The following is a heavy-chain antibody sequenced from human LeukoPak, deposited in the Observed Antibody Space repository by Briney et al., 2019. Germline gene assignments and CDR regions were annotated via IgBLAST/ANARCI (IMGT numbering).Heavy chain of an antibody. CDR3: ATYRQVLLPFES. J-gene: IGHJ4*02. CDR1: GFTFDDYG. CDR2: IFPSGGEI. V-gene: IGHV3-23*01. Sequence: GGSLRLSCAASGFTFDDYGMSWVRQPPGKGLEWVSSIFPSGGEIHYADSVRGRFTVSRDNSKSTLSLQMNSLRAEDTAIYYCATYRQVLLPFESWGQGTLVTVSS. D-gene: IGHD2-8*02.